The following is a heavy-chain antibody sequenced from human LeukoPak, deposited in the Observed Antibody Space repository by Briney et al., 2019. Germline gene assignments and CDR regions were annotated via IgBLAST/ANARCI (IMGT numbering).Heavy chain of an antibody. Sequence: PSQTLSLTCTVSGGSISSGSYYWSWIRQPPGKGLEWIGYIYYSGSTNYNPSLKSRVTISVDTSKNQFSLKLSSVTAADTAVYYCARAPSRRYEGDGYFDYWGQGTLVTVSS. V-gene: IGHV4-61*01. CDR3: ARAPSRRYEGDGYFDY. CDR2: IYYSGST. J-gene: IGHJ4*02. CDR1: GGSISSGSYY. D-gene: IGHD3-16*01.